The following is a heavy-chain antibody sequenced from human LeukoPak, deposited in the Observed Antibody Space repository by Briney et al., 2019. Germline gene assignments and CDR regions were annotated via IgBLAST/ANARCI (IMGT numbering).Heavy chain of an antibody. Sequence: PGGSLRLSCTASGFTFGDYAMSWFRQTPGKGLEWVGFIRSKAYGGTTEYAASVKGRFTISRDDSKSIAYLQVNSLKTEDTAVYYCTSEYYGSGSYYNIRIDYWGQGTLVTVSS. CDR2: IRSKAYGGTT. CDR1: GFTFGDYA. CDR3: TSEYYGSGSYYNIRIDY. V-gene: IGHV3-49*03. J-gene: IGHJ4*02. D-gene: IGHD3-10*01.